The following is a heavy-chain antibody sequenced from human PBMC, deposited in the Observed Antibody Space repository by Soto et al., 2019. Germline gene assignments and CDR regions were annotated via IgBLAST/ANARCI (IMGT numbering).Heavy chain of an antibody. J-gene: IGHJ4*02. Sequence: QLQLVESGGGVVQPGRSLRLSCAASGFTFSSYGMHWVRQAPGKGLEWVAVIWYDGSKKYYADSVKGRFTISRDNSKNTLYLQMNSLRAEDTAVYSCARDGYFRCGSGYSVPVFDYWCQGTLVTVSS. D-gene: IGHD2-15*01. CDR3: ARDGYFRCGSGYSVPVFDY. CDR2: IWYDGSKK. V-gene: IGHV3-33*01. CDR1: GFTFSSYG.